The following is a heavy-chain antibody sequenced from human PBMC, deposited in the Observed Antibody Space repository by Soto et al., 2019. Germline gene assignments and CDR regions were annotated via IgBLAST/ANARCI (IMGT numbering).Heavy chain of an antibody. CDR2: IYYSGST. D-gene: IGHD1-26*01. J-gene: IGHJ6*02. CDR3: ARHMGVGAIDYYGMDV. V-gene: IGHV4-39*01. Sequence: SETLSLTCTVSGGSISSSSYYWGWIRQPPGKGLEWIGSIYYSGSTYYNPSLKSRVTISVDTSKNQFSLKLSSVTAADTAVYYCARHMGVGAIDYYGMDVWGQGTTVTVSS. CDR1: GGSISSSSYY.